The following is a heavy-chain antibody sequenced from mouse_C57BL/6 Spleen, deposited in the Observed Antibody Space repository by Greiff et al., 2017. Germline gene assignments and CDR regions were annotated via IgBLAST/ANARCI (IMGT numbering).Heavy chain of an antibody. CDR3: ARPPYYYGSSYYAMDY. D-gene: IGHD1-1*01. CDR2: IYPGDGDT. CDR1: GYAFSSSW. Sequence: VQLVESGPELVKPGASVKISCKASGYAFSSSWMNWVKQRPGKGLEWIGRIYPGDGDTNYNGKFKGKATLTADKSSSTAYMQLSSLTSEDSAVYFCARPPYYYGSSYYAMDYWGQGTSVTVSS. V-gene: IGHV1-82*01. J-gene: IGHJ4*01.